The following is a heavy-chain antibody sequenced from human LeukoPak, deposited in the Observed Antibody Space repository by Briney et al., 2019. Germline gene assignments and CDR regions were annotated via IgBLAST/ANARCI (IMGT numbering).Heavy chain of an antibody. V-gene: IGHV3-30*02. CDR1: GYTFSNYD. Sequence: GGSLRLSCVESGYTFSNYDVHWVRQAPGKGLEWVASMRNDGSQIYHADSVKGRFTISRDNSKNTLYLQMNSLRVEDTAIYYCAKDMGRRIFGEAYDAFHIWGQGRMVTVSS. CDR3: AKDMGRRIFGEAYDAFHI. CDR2: MRNDGSQI. D-gene: IGHD3-3*01. J-gene: IGHJ3*02.